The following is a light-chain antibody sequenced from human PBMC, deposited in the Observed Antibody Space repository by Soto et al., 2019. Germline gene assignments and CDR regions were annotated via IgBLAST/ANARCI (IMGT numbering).Light chain of an antibody. CDR2: EVF. CDR1: SSDVGGYNR. V-gene: IGLV2-8*01. J-gene: IGLJ3*02. CDR3: NSYAGNSWV. Sequence: QYALTQPPSASGSPGQPVSISCTGTSSDVGGYNRVSWYQHHPGKAPKLIIYEVFKRPSGVPDRFAGSKSGNTASLTVSGLQAEDEADYYFNSYAGNSWVFGGGTKLTVL.